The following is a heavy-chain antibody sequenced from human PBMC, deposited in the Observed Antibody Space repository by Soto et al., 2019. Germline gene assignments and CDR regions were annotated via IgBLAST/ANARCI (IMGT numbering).Heavy chain of an antibody. D-gene: IGHD6-13*01. CDR2: MSPNSEYK. V-gene: IGHV1-8*01. CDR1: GYTFTNFD. J-gene: IGHJ5*01. Sequence: ASVKVSCKSSGYTFTNFDVNWVRQATGQGLEWMGWMSPNSEYKGYVQKFQVRVTMTRDTAISTAYMELSGLRSDDMAVYDCARGNGSSWNTGGYNWFDFWGQGTLVNVSS. CDR3: ARGNGSSWNTGGYNWFDF.